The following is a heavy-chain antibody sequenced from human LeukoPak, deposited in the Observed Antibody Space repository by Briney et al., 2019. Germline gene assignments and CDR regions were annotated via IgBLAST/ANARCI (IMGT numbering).Heavy chain of an antibody. D-gene: IGHD6-19*01. J-gene: IGHJ4*02. Sequence: ASVKVSCKASGYTFTGYCMHWVRQAPGQGLEWMGWINPNSGGTNYAQKFQGRVTMTRDTSISTAYMELSRLRSDDTAVYYCARVIFVAAAFDYWGQGTLVTVSS. CDR1: GYTFTGYC. V-gene: IGHV1-2*02. CDR3: ARVIFVAAAFDY. CDR2: INPNSGGT.